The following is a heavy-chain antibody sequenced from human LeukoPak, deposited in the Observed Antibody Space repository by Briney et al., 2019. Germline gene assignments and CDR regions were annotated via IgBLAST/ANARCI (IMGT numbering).Heavy chain of an antibody. Sequence: TGGSLRLSCAASGFTFSSYSMNWVRQAPGKGLEWVGRIKSKTDGGTTDYAAPVKGRFTISRDDSKNTLYLQMNSLKTEDTAVYYCTTDPDRDVWAGLSDYWGQGTLVTVSS. D-gene: IGHD1-26*01. CDR1: GFTFSSYS. CDR2: IKSKTDGGTT. V-gene: IGHV3-15*01. CDR3: TTDPDRDVWAGLSDY. J-gene: IGHJ4*02.